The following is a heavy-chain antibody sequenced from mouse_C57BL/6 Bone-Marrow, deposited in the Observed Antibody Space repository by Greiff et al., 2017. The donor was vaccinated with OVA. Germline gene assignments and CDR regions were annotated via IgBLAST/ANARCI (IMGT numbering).Heavy chain of an antibody. CDR3: TTWGYGSSLAY. V-gene: IGHV14-4*01. CDR2: IDPENGDT. D-gene: IGHD1-1*01. CDR1: GFNIKDDY. J-gene: IGHJ3*01. Sequence: VQLQQSGAELVRPGASVKLSCTASGFNIKDDYMHWVKQRPEQGLEWIGWIDPENGDTEYASKFQGKATITADTSSNTAYLQLSSLTSEDTAVYYCTTWGYGSSLAYWGQGTLVTVSA.